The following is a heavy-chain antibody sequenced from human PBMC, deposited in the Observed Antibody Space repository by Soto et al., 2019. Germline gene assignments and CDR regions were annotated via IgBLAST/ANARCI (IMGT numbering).Heavy chain of an antibody. Sequence: QVQLEESGGGVVQPGRSLRLSCKGSGFTFSSYAIQWVRQAPGKGLAWVAAISDDGTNKHTADSVKGRFTISRDNSRNTVYLQVNSLGVEDTAVYYCVRRLTTTVTAMGYWGQGTPVTVPS. D-gene: IGHD4-17*01. CDR3: VRRLTTTVTAMGY. CDR1: GFTFSSYA. J-gene: IGHJ4*02. V-gene: IGHV3-30-3*01. CDR2: ISDDGTNK.